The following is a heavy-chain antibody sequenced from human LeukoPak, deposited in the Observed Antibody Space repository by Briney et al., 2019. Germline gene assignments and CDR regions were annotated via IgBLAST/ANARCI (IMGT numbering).Heavy chain of an antibody. V-gene: IGHV3-23*01. D-gene: IGHD5-24*01. CDR2: ISGSGGST. CDR1: GFTFSSYA. Sequence: PGGSLRLPCAASGFTFSSYAMSWVRQAPGKGLEWVSAISGSGGSTYYADSVKGRFTISRDNSKNTLYLQMNSLGAEDTAVYYCAKATLGYFDYWGQGTLVTVSS. CDR3: AKATLGYFDY. J-gene: IGHJ4*02.